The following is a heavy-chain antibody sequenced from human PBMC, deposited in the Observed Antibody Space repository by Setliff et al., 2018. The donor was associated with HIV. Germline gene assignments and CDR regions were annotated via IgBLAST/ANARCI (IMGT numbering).Heavy chain of an antibody. CDR2: IYLGETT. CDR1: SGYMSGHF. CDR3: ARDPSQYLYFLFDPQPFNV. J-gene: IGHJ3*01. D-gene: IGHD2-8*01. V-gene: IGHV4-59*11. Sequence: SETLSLTCTVSSGYMSGHFWTWIRQTPGEGLEWIGNIYLGETTNYNPSLKRRATISLDTSKRQFSLNLTSVTAAATAIYYCARDPSQYLYFLFDPQPFNVWGHGTMVTVSS.